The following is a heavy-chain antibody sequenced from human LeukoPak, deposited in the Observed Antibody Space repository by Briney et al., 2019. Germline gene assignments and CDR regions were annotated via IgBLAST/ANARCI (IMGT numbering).Heavy chain of an antibody. V-gene: IGHV4-34*01. J-gene: IGHJ3*02. Sequence: SETLSLTCAVYGGSFSGYYWSWIRQPPGRGLEWIGEINHSGSTNYNPSLKSRVTISVDTSRNQFSLKLNSVTAADTAVYYCAKSNGYGLIDIWGQGTMVTVSS. CDR2: INHSGST. D-gene: IGHD3-22*01. CDR1: GGSFSGYY. CDR3: AKSNGYGLIDI.